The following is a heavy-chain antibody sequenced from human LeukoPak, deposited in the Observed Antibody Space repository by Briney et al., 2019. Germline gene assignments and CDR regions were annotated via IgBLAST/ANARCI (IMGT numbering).Heavy chain of an antibody. J-gene: IGHJ4*02. CDR1: GFTFSSYW. CDR3: ARDPDFWSGYYGDY. Sequence: GGSLRLSCASSGFTFSSYWMSWVRQAPGKGLEWVANIKQDGSEKYYVDSVKGRFTISRDNAKNSLYLQMNSLRAEDTAVYYCARDPDFWSGYYGDYWGQGTLVTVSS. CDR2: IKQDGSEK. D-gene: IGHD3-3*01. V-gene: IGHV3-7*01.